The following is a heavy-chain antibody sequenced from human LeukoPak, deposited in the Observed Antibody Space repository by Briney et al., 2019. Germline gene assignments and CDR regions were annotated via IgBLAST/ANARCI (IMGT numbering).Heavy chain of an antibody. CDR2: ISAYNGNT. J-gene: IGHJ4*02. Sequence: GASVKVSCKASGYTSTSYGISWVRQAPGQGLEWMGWISAYNGNTNYAQKLQGRVTMTTDTSTSTAYMELRSLRSDDTAVYYCARDSPKIAARYFDYWGQGTLVTVSS. V-gene: IGHV1-18*01. D-gene: IGHD6-6*01. CDR3: ARDSPKIAARYFDY. CDR1: GYTSTSYG.